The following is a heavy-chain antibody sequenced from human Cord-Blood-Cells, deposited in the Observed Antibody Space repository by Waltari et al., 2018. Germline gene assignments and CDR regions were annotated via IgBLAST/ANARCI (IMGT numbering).Heavy chain of an antibody. Sequence: QVQLVQSGAEVKKPGSSVKVSCKASGGTFSSYAISWVRQAPGQGLEWMGRIIPILGIANDAQKFQGRVTIAADKSTSTAYMELSSLRSEDTAVYYCARVSYDAFDIWGQGTMVTVSS. CDR2: IIPILGIA. CDR3: ARVSYDAFDI. V-gene: IGHV1-69*09. J-gene: IGHJ3*02. CDR1: GGTFSSYA. D-gene: IGHD3-10*01.